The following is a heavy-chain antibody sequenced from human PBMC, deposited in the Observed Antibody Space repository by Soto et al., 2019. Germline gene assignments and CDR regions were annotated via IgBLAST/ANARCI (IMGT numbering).Heavy chain of an antibody. J-gene: IGHJ4*02. CDR2: IYHSGNT. D-gene: IGHD3-10*01. CDR3: ARLGEFGLLIDY. Sequence: SETLSLTCTVSGGSMSSSSYYWGWIRQPPGKGLEWIGSIYHSGNTYYNPSLRSRATMSVDTSKNHFSLKLSSVTAADTAVYYCARLGEFGLLIDYWGQGTLVTVSS. CDR1: GGSMSSSSYY. V-gene: IGHV4-39*02.